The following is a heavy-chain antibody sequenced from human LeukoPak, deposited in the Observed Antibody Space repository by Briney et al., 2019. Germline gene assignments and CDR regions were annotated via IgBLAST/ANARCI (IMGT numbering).Heavy chain of an antibody. CDR1: GFTFSSYW. CDR3: ARDSDYTWDY. CDR2: IKKDGSEE. J-gene: IGHJ4*02. V-gene: IGHV3-7*01. Sequence: PGGSLRLSCAASGFTFSSYWMSWVRQAPGKGLEWVANIKKDGSEEYYVDSVKGRFTISRDNAKNSLYPQMNSLRAEDTAVYFCARDSDYTWDYWGQGTLVTVSS. D-gene: IGHD2-2*02.